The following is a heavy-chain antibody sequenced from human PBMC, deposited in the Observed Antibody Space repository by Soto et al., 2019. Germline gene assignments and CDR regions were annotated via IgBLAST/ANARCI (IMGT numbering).Heavy chain of an antibody. V-gene: IGHV3-30-3*01. Sequence: QVQLVESGGGVVQPGRSLRLSCAASGFTFSSYAMHWVRQAPGKGLEWVAVISYDGSNKYYADSVKGRFTISRDKSKNTLYLQMNRLRAEDTAVYYCAREIAARGVYWFDPWGQGTLVTVSS. CDR3: AREIAARGVYWFDP. CDR2: ISYDGSNK. J-gene: IGHJ5*02. D-gene: IGHD6-6*01. CDR1: GFTFSSYA.